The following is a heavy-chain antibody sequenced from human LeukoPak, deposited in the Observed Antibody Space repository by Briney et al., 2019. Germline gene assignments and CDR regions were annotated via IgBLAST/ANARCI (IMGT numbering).Heavy chain of an antibody. D-gene: IGHD3-22*01. CDR1: GFTLSNSW. Sequence: PGGSLRLSCGVSGFTLSNSWMSWARQAPGKGLEWVANIKQDGSEKYYVDSVKGRFTISRDNAKNSLYLQMSSLRAEDTAVYYCARATSAYYYPDAFDIWGQGTMVTVSS. CDR3: ARATSAYYYPDAFDI. J-gene: IGHJ3*02. V-gene: IGHV3-7*03. CDR2: IKQDGSEK.